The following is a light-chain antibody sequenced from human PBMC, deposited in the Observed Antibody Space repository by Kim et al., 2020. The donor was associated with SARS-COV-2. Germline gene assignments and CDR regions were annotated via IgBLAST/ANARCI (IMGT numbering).Light chain of an antibody. CDR3: QAWDSSTVV. Sequence: CPGQTVSITGYGDKLGDKYACWYQQKPGQSPVLVIYQDSKRPSGIPERFSGSNSGNTATMTISGTQAMDEADYYCQAWDSSTVVFGGGTQLTVL. J-gene: IGLJ2*01. CDR1: KLGDKY. V-gene: IGLV3-1*01. CDR2: QDS.